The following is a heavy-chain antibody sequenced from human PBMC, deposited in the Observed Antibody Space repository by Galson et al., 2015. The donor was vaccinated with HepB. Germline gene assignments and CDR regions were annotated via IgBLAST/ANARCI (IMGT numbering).Heavy chain of an antibody. CDR3: AKSGFGELLYYYYGMDV. V-gene: IGHV3-23*01. CDR1: GFTFSSYA. J-gene: IGHJ6*02. CDR2: ISGSGGST. D-gene: IGHD3-10*01. Sequence: SLRLSCAASGFTFSSYAMSWVRQAPGKGLEWVSAISGSGGSTYYADSVKGRFTISRDNSKNTLYLQMNSLRAEDTAVYYCAKSGFGELLYYYYGMDVWGQGTTVTVSS.